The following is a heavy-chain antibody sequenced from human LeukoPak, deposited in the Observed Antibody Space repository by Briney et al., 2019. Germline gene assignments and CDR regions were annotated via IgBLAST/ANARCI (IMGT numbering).Heavy chain of an antibody. Sequence: SVKVSCKGSRYIFTGYYMHLVLQAPAQGLEWIGWINHNSGGTNYAQKVQGSATMTRNTPIRTAYIELTRLRAYHTAVHDCARVDRGGDDWGKGTTVTVSS. CDR1: RYIFTGYY. D-gene: IGHD3-16*01. J-gene: IGHJ6*04. V-gene: IGHV1-2*02. CDR2: INHNSGGT. CDR3: ARVDRGGDD.